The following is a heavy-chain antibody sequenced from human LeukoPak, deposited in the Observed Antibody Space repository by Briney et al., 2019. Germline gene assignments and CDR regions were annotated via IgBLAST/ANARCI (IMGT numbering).Heavy chain of an antibody. D-gene: IGHD2-21*02. CDR1: GGSFSGYY. Sequence: SETLSLTCAVYGGSFSGYYWSWIRQPPGKGLEWIGEINHSGSTNYNPPLKSRVTISVDTSKNQFSLKLSSVTAADTAVYYCARGQLYCGGDCYWYNWFDPWGQGTLVTVSS. J-gene: IGHJ5*02. CDR2: INHSGST. CDR3: ARGQLYCGGDCYWYNWFDP. V-gene: IGHV4-34*01.